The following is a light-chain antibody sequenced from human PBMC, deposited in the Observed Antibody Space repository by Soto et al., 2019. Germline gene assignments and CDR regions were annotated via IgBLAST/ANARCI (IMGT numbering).Light chain of an antibody. CDR3: QQYDDWPLT. Sequence: EIVLTQTPATLSLSPGERATLSCRASQGVSSYLAWYQQKPGQAPRLLIHDASTRATGIPARFSGSGSGTEFTLTISSLQSEDFAVYYCQQYDDWPLTFGQGTRLEIK. CDR1: QGVSSY. V-gene: IGKV3-15*01. CDR2: DAS. J-gene: IGKJ5*01.